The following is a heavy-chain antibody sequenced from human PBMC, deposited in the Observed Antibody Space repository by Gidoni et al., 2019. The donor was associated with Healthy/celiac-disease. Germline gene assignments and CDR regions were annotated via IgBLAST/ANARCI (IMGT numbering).Heavy chain of an antibody. V-gene: IGHV3-30*18. CDR1: GFTFSSYG. CDR2: ISYDGSNK. D-gene: IGHD2-2*01. CDR3: AKERERLTVVPAAMVY. Sequence: QVQLVESGGGVVQPGRSLRLSCAASGFTFSSYGMHWVRQAPCKGLAWVAVISYDGSNKYYADSVKGRFTISRDNSKNTLYLQMNSLRAEDTAVYYCAKERERLTVVPAAMVYWGQGTLVTVSS. J-gene: IGHJ4*02.